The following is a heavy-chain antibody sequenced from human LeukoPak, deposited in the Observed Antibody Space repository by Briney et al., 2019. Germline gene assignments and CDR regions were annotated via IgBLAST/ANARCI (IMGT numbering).Heavy chain of an antibody. J-gene: IGHJ3*02. CDR3: VTTYYYGSGRLGGFDI. D-gene: IGHD3-10*01. CDR2: IYYSGTT. V-gene: IGHV4-39*07. CDR1: GGSISSSSYY. Sequence: SETLSLTCTVSGGSISSSSYYWGWIRQPPGKGLEWIGSIYYSGTTYYNPSLKSRLTISLDTSKNQFSLKLHSVTAADTAVYYCVTTYYYGSGRLGGFDIWGKGTMVTVSS.